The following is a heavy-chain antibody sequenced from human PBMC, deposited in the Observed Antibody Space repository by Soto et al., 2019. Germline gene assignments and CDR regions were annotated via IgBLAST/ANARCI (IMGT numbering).Heavy chain of an antibody. D-gene: IGHD5-18*01. CDR3: ARGGYSYGYNYYYGMDV. Sequence: GGSLRLSCAASGFTFSSYSMNWVRQAPGKGLEWVSSISSSSYIYYADSVKGRFTISRDNAKSSLYLQMNSLRAEDTSVYYCARGGYSYGYNYYYGMDVWGQGTSVTVSS. V-gene: IGHV3-21*01. J-gene: IGHJ6*02. CDR2: ISSSSYI. CDR1: GFTFSSYS.